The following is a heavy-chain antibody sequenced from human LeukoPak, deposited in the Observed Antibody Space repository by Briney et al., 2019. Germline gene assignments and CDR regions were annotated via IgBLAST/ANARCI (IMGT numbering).Heavy chain of an antibody. V-gene: IGHV4-59*01. CDR3: ARMRQQPYYYYHYMDV. CDR2: IYYTGST. CDR1: GGSISSYY. Sequence: SETLSLTCTVFGGSISSYYWSWIRQPPGKGLEWIGYIYYTGSTNYNPSLKSRVAISVDTSKNQFSLNLSSVTAADTAVYYCARMRQQPYYYYHYMDVWGEGTTVTVSS. J-gene: IGHJ6*03. D-gene: IGHD6-13*01.